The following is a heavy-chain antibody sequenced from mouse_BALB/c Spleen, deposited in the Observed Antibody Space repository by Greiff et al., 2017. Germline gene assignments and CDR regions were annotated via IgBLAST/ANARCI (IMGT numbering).Heavy chain of an antibody. CDR3: TREDGNYFAY. V-gene: IGHV5-6-4*01. CDR1: GFTFSSYT. Sequence: EVMLVESGGGLVKPGGSLKLSCAASGFTFSSYTMSWVRQTPEKRLEWVATISSGGSYTYYPDSVKGRFTISRDNAKNTLYLQMSSLKSEDTAMYYCTREDGNYFAYWGQGTLVTVSA. CDR2: ISSGGSYT. D-gene: IGHD2-1*01. J-gene: IGHJ3*01.